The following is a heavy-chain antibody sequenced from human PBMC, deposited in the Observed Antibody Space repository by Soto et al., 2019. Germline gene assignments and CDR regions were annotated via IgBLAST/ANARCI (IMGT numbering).Heavy chain of an antibody. Sequence: PGGSLRLSCAASGFTLSSYAMSWVRQAPGKGLEWVSAISGSGGSTYYADSVKGRFAISRDNSKNTLYLQMNSLRAEDTAVYYCAKPYGDSSKFGIYYWGQGTLVTVSS. CDR3: AKPYGDSSKFGIYY. J-gene: IGHJ4*02. D-gene: IGHD4-17*01. CDR1: GFTLSSYA. V-gene: IGHV3-23*01. CDR2: ISGSGGST.